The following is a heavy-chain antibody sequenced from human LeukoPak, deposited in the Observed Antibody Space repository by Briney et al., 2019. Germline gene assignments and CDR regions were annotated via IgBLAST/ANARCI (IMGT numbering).Heavy chain of an antibody. V-gene: IGHV7-4-1*02. CDR2: INTNTGSP. J-gene: IGHJ6*03. CDR3: ARGLGSVTGYYSYYYYYMDV. D-gene: IGHD3-9*01. Sequence: ASVKVSCKASGYTFTSYAMNWVRQAPGQGLEWMGWINTNTGSPTYAQGFTGRFVFSLDTSVSTAYLQISSLKAEDTAVYYCARGLGSVTGYYSYYYYYMDVWGKGTTVTVSS. CDR1: GYTFTSYA.